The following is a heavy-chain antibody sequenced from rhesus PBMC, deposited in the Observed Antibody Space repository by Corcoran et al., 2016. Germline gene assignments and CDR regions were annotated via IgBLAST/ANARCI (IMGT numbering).Heavy chain of an antibody. CDR3: ARRTNSFDY. CDR1: GFSISTSGMG. J-gene: IGHJ4*01. CDR2: IYWDGDK. V-gene: IGHV2-174*01. Sequence: QVTLKESGPALVKPTQTLTLTCTFSGFSISTSGMGVGWIRQPPGKALEWLALIYWDGDKYYGTSLKCRLTISEDTSKNQVGLTMTNMDPVDTATYYCARRTNSFDYWGQGVLVTVSS.